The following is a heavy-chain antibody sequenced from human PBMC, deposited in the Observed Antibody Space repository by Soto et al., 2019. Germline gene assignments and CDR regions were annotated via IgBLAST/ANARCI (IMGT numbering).Heavy chain of an antibody. J-gene: IGHJ5*02. CDR1: GFTFSGHA. V-gene: IGHV3-21*01. CDR2: ISNSSTNI. Sequence: GGSLRLSCAAFGFTFSGHALNRVRQAPGKGLEWVSSISNSSTNIYYADSVKGRFTISRDNAKNSLYLQMNSLRAEDTAVYYCARDRGRLTTQEKYNWFDPWGQGTLVTVSS. D-gene: IGHD4-17*01. CDR3: ARDRGRLTTQEKYNWFDP.